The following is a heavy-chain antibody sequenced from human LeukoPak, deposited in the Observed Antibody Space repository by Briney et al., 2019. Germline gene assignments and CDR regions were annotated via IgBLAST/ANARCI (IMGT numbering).Heavy chain of an antibody. V-gene: IGHV4-59*01. CDR2: IYYSGST. J-gene: IGHJ5*02. CDR1: GGSISSYY. D-gene: IGHD3-16*02. Sequence: PSETLSLTCTVSGGSISSYYWSWIRQPPGKGLEWIGYIYYSGSTNYNPSLKSRVTISVDTSKNQFSLKLSSVTAADTAVYCCARASSYDYVWGSYRSTDNWFDPWGQGTLVTVSS. CDR3: ARASSYDYVWGSYRSTDNWFDP.